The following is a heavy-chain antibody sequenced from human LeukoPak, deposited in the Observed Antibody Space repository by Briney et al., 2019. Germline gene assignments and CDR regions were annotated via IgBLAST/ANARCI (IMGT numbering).Heavy chain of an antibody. CDR1: GGSISSGDYY. D-gene: IGHD2-15*01. CDR3: AREGSGHHTYYFDY. CDR2: IYYSGST. J-gene: IGHJ4*02. V-gene: IGHV4-30-4*01. Sequence: PSQTLSLTCTVSGGSISSGDYYWSWIRQPPGKGLEWIGYIYYSGSTYYNPSLKSRVTLSVDTSKNQFSLKLSSVTAADTAVYYCAREGSGHHTYYFDYWGQGTLVTVSS.